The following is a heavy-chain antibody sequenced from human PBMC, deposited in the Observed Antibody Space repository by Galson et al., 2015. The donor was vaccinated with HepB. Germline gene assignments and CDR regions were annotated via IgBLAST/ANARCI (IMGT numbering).Heavy chain of an antibody. D-gene: IGHD2-2*01. Sequence: TLSLTCTVSGGSISSGDYYWSWIRQPPGKGLEWIGYIYYSGSTYYNPSLKSRVTISVDTSKNQFSLKLSSVTAADTAVYYCARVIVVVPAATHFDYWGQGTLVTVSS. CDR2: IYYSGST. J-gene: IGHJ4*02. CDR3: ARVIVVVPAATHFDY. V-gene: IGHV4-30-4*01. CDR1: GGSISSGDYY.